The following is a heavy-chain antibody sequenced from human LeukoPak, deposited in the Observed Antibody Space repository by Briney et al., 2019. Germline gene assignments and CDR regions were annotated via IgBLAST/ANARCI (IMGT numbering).Heavy chain of an antibody. CDR1: GFTFYDYA. D-gene: IGHD4-11*01. CDR3: AKGTSYSNYDFDY. J-gene: IGHJ4*02. Sequence: GGSLRLSCAASGFTFYDYAMHWVRQAPGKGLEWVSGISWNSGSIGYADSVKGRFTISRDNAKNSLYLQMNSLRAEDTALYYCAKGTSYSNYDFDYWGQGTLVTVSS. V-gene: IGHV3-9*01. CDR2: ISWNSGSI.